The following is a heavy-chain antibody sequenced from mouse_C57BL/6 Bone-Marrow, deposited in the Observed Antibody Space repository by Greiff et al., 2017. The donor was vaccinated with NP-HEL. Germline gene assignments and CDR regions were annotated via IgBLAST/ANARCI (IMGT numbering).Heavy chain of an antibody. CDR2: IHPNSGGT. J-gene: IGHJ1*03. D-gene: IGHD1-1*01. CDR3: ARYYYGSRGWYFDV. V-gene: IGHV1-72*01. Sequence: QVQLQQSGADLVKPGASVKLSCKASGYTFTSYWMHWVKQRPGRGLEWIGRIHPNSGGTKFNEKFKTKATLTVDKPSSTAYMQLSSLTSEDSAVYYFARYYYGSRGWYFDVWGTGTTVTVSS. CDR1: GYTFTSYW.